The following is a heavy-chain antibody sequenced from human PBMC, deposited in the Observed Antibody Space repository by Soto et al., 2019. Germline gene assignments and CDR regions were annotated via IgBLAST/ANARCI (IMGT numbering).Heavy chain of an antibody. CDR3: ARHGFSIEYSSSSDGMDV. D-gene: IGHD6-6*01. Sequence: PSETLSLTCTVSGGSISSSSYYWGWIRQPPGKGLEWIGSIYYSGSTYYNPSLKSRVTISVDTSKNQFSLKLSSVTAADTAVYYCARHGFSIEYSSSSDGMDVWGQGTTVTVSS. V-gene: IGHV4-39*01. J-gene: IGHJ6*02. CDR1: GGSISSSSYY. CDR2: IYYSGST.